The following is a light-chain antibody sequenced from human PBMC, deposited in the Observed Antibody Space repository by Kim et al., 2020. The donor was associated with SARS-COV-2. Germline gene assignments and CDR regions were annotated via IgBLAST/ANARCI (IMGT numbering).Light chain of an antibody. CDR3: QHYGDSPLYT. Sequence: SPGERATPSCRASQSVNSEYLAWYQQKPGRAPRVLIYVASRRSTGIPDRFSGSGSGTDFTLSISRLEPEDFAVYYCQHYGDSPLYTFGQGTKLEI. J-gene: IGKJ2*01. CDR1: QSVNSEY. CDR2: VAS. V-gene: IGKV3-20*01.